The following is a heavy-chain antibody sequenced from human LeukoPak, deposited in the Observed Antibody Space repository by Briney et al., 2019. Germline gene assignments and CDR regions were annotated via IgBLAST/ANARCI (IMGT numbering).Heavy chain of an antibody. Sequence: ASVKVSCKASGYTFTGYYMHWVRQAPGQGLEWMGWINPNSGGTNYAQKFQGRVTMTRDTSISTAYMELSRLRSDDTAVYYCAKDWLLGTATTIYYFEYWGQGTLVTVSS. CDR3: AKDWLLGTATTIYYFEY. D-gene: IGHD4-17*01. J-gene: IGHJ4*02. CDR2: INPNSGGT. V-gene: IGHV1-2*02. CDR1: GYTFTGYY.